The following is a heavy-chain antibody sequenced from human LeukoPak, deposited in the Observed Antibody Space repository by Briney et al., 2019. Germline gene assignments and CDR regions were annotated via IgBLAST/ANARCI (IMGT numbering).Heavy chain of an antibody. CDR2: IKQDGSEK. Sequence: GGSLRLSCEGSGFTFSSYWMSWVRQAPGKGLEWVANIKQDGSEKYYVDSVKGRFTISRDNAKNSLFLQMNSLRADDTAVYYCASGGSYFGYWGQGTLITVSS. J-gene: IGHJ4*02. V-gene: IGHV3-7*05. CDR3: ASGGSYFGY. CDR1: GFTFSSYW.